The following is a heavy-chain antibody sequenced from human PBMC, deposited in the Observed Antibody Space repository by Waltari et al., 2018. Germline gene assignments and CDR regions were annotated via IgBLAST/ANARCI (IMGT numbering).Heavy chain of an antibody. D-gene: IGHD2-15*01. CDR2: INADKGNK. Sequence: QVQLVQSGAEVKKPGASVKVSCKASGYTFTSYAIHWVRQAPGQRLEWMGWINADKGNKKDSQKFQGRVTITRDTSATTAYMDLSSLRSEDTAMDYCARVPRVVAAGIPFDYWGQGTLVTVSS. J-gene: IGHJ4*02. CDR1: GYTFTSYA. CDR3: ARVPRVVAAGIPFDY. V-gene: IGHV1-3*01.